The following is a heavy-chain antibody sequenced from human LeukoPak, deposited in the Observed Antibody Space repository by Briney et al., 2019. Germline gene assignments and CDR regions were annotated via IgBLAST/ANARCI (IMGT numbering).Heavy chain of an antibody. CDR1: GASIYGYY. Sequence: SETLSLTCTVSGASIYGYYWSWIRQPPGKGLEWIGSIFYSGSTDYNPSLKSRVTISVDTSKNQFSLKLTSVTAADTAVYYCARDRNRKKIMVRGYEDYGMDAWGQGTTVTVSS. V-gene: IGHV4-59*01. D-gene: IGHD3-10*01. J-gene: IGHJ6*02. CDR3: ARDRNRKKIMVRGYEDYGMDA. CDR2: IFYSGST.